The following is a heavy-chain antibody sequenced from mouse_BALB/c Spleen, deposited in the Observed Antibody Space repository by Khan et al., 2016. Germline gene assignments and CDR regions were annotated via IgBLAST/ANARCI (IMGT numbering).Heavy chain of an antibody. CDR1: GFSLTSYG. CDR3: ARLEDR. Sequence: QVQLKESGPGLVAPSQSLSITCTVSGFSLTSYGVHWVSQPPGQGLEWLGVIWAGGSTNYDSALMSRRCIGKYNSNSQVFVKMNSLKTDDTARYYCARLEDRWGQGTTLTVSS. CDR2: IWAGGST. J-gene: IGHJ2*01. V-gene: IGHV2-9*02.